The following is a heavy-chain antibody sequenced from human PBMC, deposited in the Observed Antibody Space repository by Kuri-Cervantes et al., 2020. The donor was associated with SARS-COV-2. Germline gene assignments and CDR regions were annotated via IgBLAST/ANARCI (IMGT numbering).Heavy chain of an antibody. CDR1: GFTFSSYG. Sequence: GESLKISCATSGFTFSSYGMHWVRQAPGKGLEWVTFIRYDGSNQYYGDSVKGRFTISRDSSKNTLYLQMNSLRAEDTAVYYCAREAYTYYDFWRGPYFDYWGQGNLVTVSS. J-gene: IGHJ4*02. V-gene: IGHV3-30*02. D-gene: IGHD3-3*01. CDR3: AREAYTYYDFWRGPYFDY. CDR2: IRYDGSNQ.